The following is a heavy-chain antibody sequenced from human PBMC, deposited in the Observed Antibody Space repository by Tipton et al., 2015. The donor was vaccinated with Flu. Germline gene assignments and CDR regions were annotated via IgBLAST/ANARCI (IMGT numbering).Heavy chain of an antibody. CDR3: AGGRVTFGRTSRFDY. Sequence: SLRLSCAASGFTFSSYSMNWVRQAPGKGLEWVSSISSSSSYIYYADSVKGRFTISRDNAKNSLYLQMNSLRAEDTAVYYCAGGRVTFGRTSRFDYWGQGTLVTVSS. CDR1: GFTFSSYS. V-gene: IGHV3-21*01. CDR2: ISSSSSYI. J-gene: IGHJ4*02. D-gene: IGHD3-10*01.